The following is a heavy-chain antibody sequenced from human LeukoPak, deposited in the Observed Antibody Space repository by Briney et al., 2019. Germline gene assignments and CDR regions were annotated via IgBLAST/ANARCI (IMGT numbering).Heavy chain of an antibody. V-gene: IGHV4-39*01. CDR1: GGSICSSSYY. CDR2: INYSGNT. CDR3: ARIDTVVLPSTMFDY. D-gene: IGHD2-2*01. J-gene: IGHJ4*02. Sequence: PSETLSLTCTVSGGSICSSSYYWGWIRQPPGKGLEWIGSINYSGNTYYNPSLKSRVTISVDTSRNQFSLKLSSVTAADTALYYCARIDTVVLPSTMFDYWGQGTLVTVSS.